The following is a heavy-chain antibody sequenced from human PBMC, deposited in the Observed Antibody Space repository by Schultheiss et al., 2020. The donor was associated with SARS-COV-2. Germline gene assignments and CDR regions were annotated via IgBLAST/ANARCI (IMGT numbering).Heavy chain of an antibody. CDR2: ISGSGGST. D-gene: IGHD4-11*01. CDR3: AKAYSNYAHYCYYYGMDV. J-gene: IGHJ6*02. V-gene: IGHV3-23*01. Sequence: GGSLRLSCAASGFTFSSYGMHWVRQAPGKGLEWVSAISGSGGSTYYADSVKGRFTISRDNSKNTLYLQMNSLRAEDTAVYYCAKAYSNYAHYCYYYGMDVWGQGTTVTVSS. CDR1: GFTFSSYG.